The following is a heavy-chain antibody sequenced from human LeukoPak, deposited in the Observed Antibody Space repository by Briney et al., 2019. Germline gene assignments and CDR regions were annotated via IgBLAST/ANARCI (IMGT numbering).Heavy chain of an antibody. CDR1: GFTSSSYW. Sequence: PGGSLRLSCAASGFTSSSYWMSWVRQAPGKGLEWVANIKQDGSEKYYVDSVKGRFTISRDNAKNSLYLQMNSLRAEDTAVYYCAKEHSGPHDYWGQGTLVTVSS. J-gene: IGHJ4*02. CDR3: AKEHSGPHDY. V-gene: IGHV3-7*03. CDR2: IKQDGSEK. D-gene: IGHD1-26*01.